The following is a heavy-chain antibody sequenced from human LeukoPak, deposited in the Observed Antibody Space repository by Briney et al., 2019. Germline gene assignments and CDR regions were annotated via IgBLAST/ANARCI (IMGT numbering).Heavy chain of an antibody. D-gene: IGHD6-6*01. J-gene: IGHJ4*02. V-gene: IGHV4-39*01. Sequence: SETLSLTCTVSGGSIRSSYYYWGWIRQPPGKGLEWIGSIYDSGITYYNPSLKSRVTISVDTSKNQSSLKLNSVTAADTAVYYCASQYSSSRDYWGQGTLVTVSS. CDR3: ASQYSSSRDY. CDR2: IYDSGIT. CDR1: GGSIRSSYYY.